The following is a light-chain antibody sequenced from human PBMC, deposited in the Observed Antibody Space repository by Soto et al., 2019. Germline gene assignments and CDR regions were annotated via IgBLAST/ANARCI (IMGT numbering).Light chain of an antibody. J-gene: IGKJ2*01. CDR3: QQYHTLYT. CDR2: KAS. CDR1: QSIGNW. V-gene: IGKV1-5*03. Sequence: DIQMTQSPSTLSASVGDRVTITCRASQSIGNWLAWYQQKPGEAPKLLIYKASSLESGVPSSFSGSGSGTEFTLTISSLQPDDSATYYCQQYHTLYTFGQGTKVKIK.